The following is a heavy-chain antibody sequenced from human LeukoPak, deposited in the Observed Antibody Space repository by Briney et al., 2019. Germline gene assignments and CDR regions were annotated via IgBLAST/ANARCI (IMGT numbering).Heavy chain of an antibody. CDR3: AGGWEYGSSTSCRAADAFDI. J-gene: IGHJ3*02. D-gene: IGHD2-2*01. Sequence: ASVKVSCKASGYTFTGYYIHWVRQAPGQGLEWMGRINPNSGGTNYAQKFQGRVTMTRDTSISTAYMELSRLKSDDTAVYYCAGGWEYGSSTSCRAADAFDIWGQGTMVTVSS. CDR1: GYTFTGYY. V-gene: IGHV1-2*06. CDR2: INPNSGGT.